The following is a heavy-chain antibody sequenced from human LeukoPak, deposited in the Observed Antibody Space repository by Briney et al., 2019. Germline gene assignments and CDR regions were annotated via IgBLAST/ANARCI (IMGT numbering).Heavy chain of an antibody. CDR2: IYWNDDK. CDR1: GFSLSTSGVG. CDR3: AYRLDSSSTTGGFDY. J-gene: IGHJ4*02. Sequence: SGPTLVKPTQTLTLTCTFSGFSLSTSGVGVGRIRQPPGKALEWLALIYWNDDKRYSPSLKSRLTITKDTSKNQVVLTMTNMDPVDTATYYCAYRLDSSSTTGGFDYWGQGTLVTVSS. D-gene: IGHD6-6*01. V-gene: IGHV2-5*01.